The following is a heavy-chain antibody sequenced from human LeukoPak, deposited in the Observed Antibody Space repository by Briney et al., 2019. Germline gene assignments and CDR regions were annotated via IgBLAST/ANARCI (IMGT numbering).Heavy chain of an antibody. CDR1: GFTFSNAW. CDR3: TTDKRMRAFYDFWSGYYPLDAFDI. CDR2: IKSKTDGGTT. V-gene: IGHV3-15*01. Sequence: GGSLRLSCAASGFTFSNAWMSWVRQAPGKGLEWVGRIKSKTDGGTTDYAAPVKGRFTISRDDSKNTLYLQMNSLKTEDTAVYYCTTDKRMRAFYDFWSGYYPLDAFDIWGQGTMVTVSS. J-gene: IGHJ3*02. D-gene: IGHD3-3*01.